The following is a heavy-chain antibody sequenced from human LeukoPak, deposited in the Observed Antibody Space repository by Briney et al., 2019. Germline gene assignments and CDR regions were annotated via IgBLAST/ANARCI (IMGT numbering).Heavy chain of an antibody. CDR1: VYTFTSYG. V-gene: IGHV1-18*01. Sequence: GASVKVSCKASVYTFTSYGISWVRQAPGQGLEWMGWISAYNGNTNYAQKLQGRVTMTTDTSTSTAYMELRSLRSDDTAVYYCARNTQYASGSYYGYWGQGTLVTVSS. D-gene: IGHD3-10*01. CDR3: ARNTQYASGSYYGY. J-gene: IGHJ4*02. CDR2: ISAYNGNT.